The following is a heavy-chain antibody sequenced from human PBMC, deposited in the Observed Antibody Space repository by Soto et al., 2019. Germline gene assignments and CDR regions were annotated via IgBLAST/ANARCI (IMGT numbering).Heavy chain of an antibody. J-gene: IGHJ4*02. D-gene: IGHD2-15*01. CDR2: ISGSGGGT. CDR3: AASLGYCSGGSCYSFDY. CDR1: GFTFSSYA. Sequence: GSLRLSCAASGFTFSSYAMSWVRQAPGKGLEWVSAISGSGGGTYYADSVKGRFTISRDNSKNTLYLQMNSLRAEDTAVYYCAASLGYCSGGSCYSFDYWGQGTLVTV. V-gene: IGHV3-23*01.